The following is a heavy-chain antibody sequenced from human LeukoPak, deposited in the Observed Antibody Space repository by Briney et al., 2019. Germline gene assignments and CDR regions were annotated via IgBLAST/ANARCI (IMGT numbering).Heavy chain of an antibody. J-gene: IGHJ4*02. CDR1: GGSISSSSYY. D-gene: IGHD6-19*01. CDR3: AREDSGWYSSVSY. CDR2: IYYSGST. Sequence: KPSETLSLTCTVSGGSISSSSYYWGWIRQPPGKGLEWIGSIYYSGSTYYNPSLKSRVTISVDTSKNQFSLKLSSVTAADTAVYYCAREDSGWYSSVSYWGQGTLVTVSS. V-gene: IGHV4-39*02.